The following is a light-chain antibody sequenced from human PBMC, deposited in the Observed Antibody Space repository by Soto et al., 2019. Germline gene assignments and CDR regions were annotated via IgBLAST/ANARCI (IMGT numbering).Light chain of an antibody. J-gene: IGLJ2*01. V-gene: IGLV2-11*01. Sequence: QSVLTQPPSASGSPGQSVTISCTGTTSDIGAYNYVSWYQQRPGKAPKLIIFDVTKRPSGVPDRFSGSKSGTTASLTISGLQAEDEADYYCCSFAGSYVVFGGGTKLTVL. CDR1: TSDIGAYNY. CDR3: CSFAGSYVV. CDR2: DVT.